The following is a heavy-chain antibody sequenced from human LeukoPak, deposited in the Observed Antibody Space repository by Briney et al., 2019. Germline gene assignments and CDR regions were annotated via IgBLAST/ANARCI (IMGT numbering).Heavy chain of an antibody. J-gene: IGHJ4*02. D-gene: IGHD5-24*01. CDR2: INPSGGST. Sequence: ASVKVSCKTSGYTLTTYYMHWVRQAPGQGLEWMGIINPSGGSTSYAQKFQGRVTMTRDTSTSTVYMELSSLRSEDTAVYYCASDYLSRDGYPTGIWGQGTLVTVSS. CDR1: GYTLTTYY. V-gene: IGHV1-46*01. CDR3: ASDYLSRDGYPTGI.